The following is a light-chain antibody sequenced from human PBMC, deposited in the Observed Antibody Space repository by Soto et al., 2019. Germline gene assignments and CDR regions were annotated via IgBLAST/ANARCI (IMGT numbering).Light chain of an antibody. J-gene: IGKJ4*01. CDR2: DAS. CDR1: QSVGNNH. V-gene: IGKV3-20*01. CDR3: QQYGSSPLT. Sequence: EIVLTQSPGTLSLSPGERATLSCRASQSVGNNHLAWYQQKPGQPPRFLMYDASTRATGIPDRFSGSGSGTDFTLTITRLEPEDFAVYYCQQYGSSPLTFGGGTKVDIK.